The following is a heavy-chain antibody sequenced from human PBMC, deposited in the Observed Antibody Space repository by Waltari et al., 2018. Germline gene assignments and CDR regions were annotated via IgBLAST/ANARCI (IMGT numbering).Heavy chain of an antibody. Sequence: QVQLQESGPGLVKPSETLSLTCTVSGYSISSGYYWGWIRQPPGKGLEWIGSIYHSGSTYYHPSLKSRVTISVDTSKNQFSLKLSSVTAADTAVYYCARGYSSSSIFDPWGQGTLVTVSS. D-gene: IGHD6-13*01. CDR1: GYSISSGYY. CDR3: ARGYSSSSIFDP. J-gene: IGHJ5*02. V-gene: IGHV4-38-2*02. CDR2: IYHSGST.